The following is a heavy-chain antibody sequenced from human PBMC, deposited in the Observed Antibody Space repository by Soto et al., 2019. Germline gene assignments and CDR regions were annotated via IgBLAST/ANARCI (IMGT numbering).Heavy chain of an antibody. CDR3: ARVAVLTAAGTSDY. CDR2: ISSSGTTI. D-gene: IGHD6-13*01. J-gene: IGHJ4*02. V-gene: IGHV3-48*03. Sequence: EVQLVESGGGLVQSGGCLRLSCAASGFTFSSYEMTWVRQAPGKGLEWVSYISSSGTTIYYADSVKGRFTISRDNAKNSLYLQMNSLRAEDTAVYYCARVAVLTAAGTSDYWGQGTLVTVSS. CDR1: GFTFSSYE.